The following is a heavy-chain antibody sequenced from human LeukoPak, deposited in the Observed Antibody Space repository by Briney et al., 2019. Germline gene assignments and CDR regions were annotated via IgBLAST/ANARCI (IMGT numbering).Heavy chain of an antibody. CDR1: GGSISSHY. J-gene: IGHJ4*02. CDR2: IYYSGST. D-gene: IGHD3-10*01. V-gene: IGHV4-59*11. CDR3: ARVYGSGSTEIDY. Sequence: KPSETLSLTCTVSGGSISSHYWSGIRQPPGKGLEGIGYIYYSGSTNYNPSLKSRVSISVDTSKNQFSLKLSSVTAADTAVYYCARVYGSGSTEIDYWGQGTLVAVSS.